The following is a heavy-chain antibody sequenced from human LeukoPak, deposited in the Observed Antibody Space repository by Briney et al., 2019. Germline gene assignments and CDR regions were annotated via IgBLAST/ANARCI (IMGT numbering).Heavy chain of an antibody. CDR3: TTRRFYGSATGWFDP. CDR2: FDPDQGET. V-gene: IGHV1-24*01. D-gene: IGHD3-10*01. CDR1: GYSVSELS. J-gene: IGHJ5*02. Sequence: ASVKVSCKVSGYSVSELSMQWARQAPGKGLEWMGGFDPDQGETIYAQKFQGRVTMSEDTSTDTAYMEVRSLRFEDTAVYYCTTRRFYGSATGWFDPWGQGTLVTVSS.